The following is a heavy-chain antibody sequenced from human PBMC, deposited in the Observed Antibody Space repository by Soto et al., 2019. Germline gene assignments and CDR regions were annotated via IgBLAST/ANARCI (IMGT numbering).Heavy chain of an antibody. CDR1: GGSISSSSFH. CDR2: IYYSGST. Sequence: SETLSLTCTVSGGSISSSSFHWGWIRQPPGKGLEWIGSIYYSGSTYYSPSLKSRVTISVDTSKNQSSLKLSSVTAADTAVYYCARQESVLRYFDWLLRRWYFDLWGRGTLVTVSS. CDR3: ARQESVLRYFDWLLRRWYFDL. J-gene: IGHJ2*01. V-gene: IGHV4-39*01. D-gene: IGHD3-9*01.